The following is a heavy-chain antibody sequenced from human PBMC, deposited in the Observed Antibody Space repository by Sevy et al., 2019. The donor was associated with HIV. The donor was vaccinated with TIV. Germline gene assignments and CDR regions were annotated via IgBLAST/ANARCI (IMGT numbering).Heavy chain of an antibody. Sequence: ASVKVSCKTSGYTFTSYKITWVRQAPGQGLEWMGWVSAHNGDTNYVQRFRGRVTMTTDTSTSTAYMDLRSLRSDDTAVYYCVRAYCSGGRCYSGAYWGQGTLVTVSS. D-gene: IGHD2-15*01. V-gene: IGHV1-18*01. CDR3: VRAYCSGGRCYSGAY. J-gene: IGHJ4*02. CDR2: VSAHNGDT. CDR1: GYTFTSYK.